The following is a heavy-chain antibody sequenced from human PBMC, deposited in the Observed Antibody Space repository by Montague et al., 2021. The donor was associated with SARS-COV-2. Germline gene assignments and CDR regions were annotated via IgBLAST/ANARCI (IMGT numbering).Heavy chain of an antibody. V-gene: IGHV4-34*01. CDR3: VRVPYRLLFVPRYYGMDV. CDR1: GGSLSGYY. D-gene: IGHD2-2*01. CDR2: ISHSGST. J-gene: IGHJ6*02. Sequence: SETLSLTCAVYGGSLSGYYWSWIRQPPGKGLEWIAEISHSGSTSYNPSLKSRVTISVDTSKNQFSLKLSSATAADTAVYYCVRVPYRLLFVPRYYGMDVWGQGTTVTVSS.